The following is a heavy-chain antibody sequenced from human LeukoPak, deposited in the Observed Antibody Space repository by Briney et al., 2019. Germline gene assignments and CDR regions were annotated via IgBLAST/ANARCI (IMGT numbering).Heavy chain of an antibody. CDR2: LNWNGAST. CDR1: GFTFDDYG. J-gene: IGHJ4*02. V-gene: IGHV3-20*04. Sequence: GGSLRLSCAASGFTFDDYGLSWVRQVPGKGLEWVSGLNWNGASTGYADSVKGRFTISRDNAKNSLYLQMNNLRTEDTALYYCAKGGGGYSGYELDYWGQGTLVTVSS. D-gene: IGHD5-12*01. CDR3: AKGGGGYSGYELDY.